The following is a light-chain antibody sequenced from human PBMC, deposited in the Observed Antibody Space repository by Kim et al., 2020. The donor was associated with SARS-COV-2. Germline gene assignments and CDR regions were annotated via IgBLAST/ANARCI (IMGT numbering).Light chain of an antibody. CDR2: QDS. J-gene: IGLJ3*02. Sequence: SYELTQPPSVSVSPGQTASITCSGDKLGDKYACWYQQKPGQSPVLVIYQDSKRPSGIPERFSGSNSGNTATLTISGTQAMDEADYYCQAWDSGSNLVFGG. V-gene: IGLV3-1*01. CDR3: QAWDSGSNLV. CDR1: KLGDKY.